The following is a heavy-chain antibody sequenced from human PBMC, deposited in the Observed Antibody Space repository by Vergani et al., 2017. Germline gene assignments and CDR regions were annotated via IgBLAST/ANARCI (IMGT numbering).Heavy chain of an antibody. V-gene: IGHV4-34*02. CDR3: ARTYYDFWSGYPYYFDY. CDR2: INHSGST. D-gene: IGHD3-3*01. J-gene: IGHJ4*02. Sequence: QVQLQQWGAGLLKPSETLSLTCAVYGGSFSGYYWSWIRQPPGKGLEWIGEINHSGSTNYNPSLKSRVTISVDTSKNQFSLKLSSVTAADTAVYYCARTYYDFWSGYPYYFDYWGQGTLVTVSS. CDR1: GGSFSGYY.